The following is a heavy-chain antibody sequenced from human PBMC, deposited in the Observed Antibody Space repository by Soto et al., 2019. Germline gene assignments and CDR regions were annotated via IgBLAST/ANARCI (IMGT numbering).Heavy chain of an antibody. CDR1: GGSISSYY. CDR3: ARPLSRRWLQSDYYYGMDV. V-gene: IGHV4-39*01. Sequence: PSETLSLTCTVSGGSISSYYWSWIRQPPGKGLEWIGSIYYSGSTYYNPSLKSRVSISVDTSKNQFSLKLSSVTAADTAVYYCARPLSRRWLQSDYYYGMDVWGQGTTVTVSS. CDR2: IYYSGST. D-gene: IGHD5-12*01. J-gene: IGHJ6*02.